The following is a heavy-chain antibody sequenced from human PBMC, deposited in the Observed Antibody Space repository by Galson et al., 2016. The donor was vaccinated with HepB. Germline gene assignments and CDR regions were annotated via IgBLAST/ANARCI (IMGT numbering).Heavy chain of an antibody. CDR2: IYVDDSDT. CDR1: GYIFTNYW. CDR3: TRMDYYGGTNWFDP. Sequence: QSGAEVKKPGESLKISCKGPGYIFTNYWIGWVRQMPGKGLEWLGIIYVDDSDTKYSPSFQGQVTISADRSISTAYLQWSSLKASENAIDYCTRMDYYGGTNWFDPWGQGTLVTVSS. V-gene: IGHV5-51*01. D-gene: IGHD4-23*01. J-gene: IGHJ5*02.